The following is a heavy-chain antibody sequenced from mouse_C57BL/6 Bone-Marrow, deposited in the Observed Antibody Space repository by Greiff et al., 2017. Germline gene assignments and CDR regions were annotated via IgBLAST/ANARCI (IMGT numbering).Heavy chain of an antibody. V-gene: IGHV5-2*03. CDR3: ARTPSTTVVAPYFDY. J-gene: IGHJ2*01. CDR2: INSDGGST. CDR1: EYEFPSHD. D-gene: IGHD1-1*01. Sequence: EVKLVESGGGLVQPGESLKLSCESNEYEFPSHDMSWVRKTPEKRLELVAAINSDGGSTYYPDTMERRFIISRDNTKKTLYLQMSSLRSDDTAIYYCARTPSTTVVAPYFDYWGQGTTLTVSS.